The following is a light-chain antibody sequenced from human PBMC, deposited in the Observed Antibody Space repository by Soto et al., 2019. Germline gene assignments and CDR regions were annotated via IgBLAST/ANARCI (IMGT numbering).Light chain of an antibody. Sequence: QLVLTQPASVSGSPGQSITISCTGTSSDVGSDNLVSWYQQHPGKAPQLMTYEDNKRPSGVSDRFSGSKSGNTASLTISGLQAEDEADYYCCSFAGSSTPYVFGTGTKLTVL. CDR1: SSDVGSDNL. V-gene: IGLV2-23*01. CDR2: EDN. J-gene: IGLJ1*01. CDR3: CSFAGSSTPYV.